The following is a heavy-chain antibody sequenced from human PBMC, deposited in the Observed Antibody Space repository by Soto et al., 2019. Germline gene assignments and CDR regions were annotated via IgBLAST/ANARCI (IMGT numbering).Heavy chain of an antibody. D-gene: IGHD1-26*01. J-gene: IGHJ4*02. V-gene: IGHV2-5*02. Sequence: SGPTLVNPTQTLTLTCTFSGFSLSTNGVGVGWIRQPPGKALEWLALIYWDDDKRYRPSLKSRLTITKDTSKNQVVLTMTNTDPVDTATYYCAHRRGAYYFDYWGQGTLVTVSS. CDR3: AHRRGAYYFDY. CDR2: IYWDDDK. CDR1: GFSLSTNGVG.